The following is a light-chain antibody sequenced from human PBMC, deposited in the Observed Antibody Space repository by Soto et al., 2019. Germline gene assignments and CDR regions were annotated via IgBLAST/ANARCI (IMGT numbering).Light chain of an antibody. CDR2: EVS. J-gene: IGLJ1*01. CDR1: SSDVGGYNY. Sequence: QSVLTQPASVSGSPGQSITISCTGTSSDVGGYNYVSWYQQHPGKAPKLMIYEVSNRPSGVSNRFSGSKSGNTASLTISGLQAEDEAGYYCSSYTSSSHYVFGTGTKLTVL. CDR3: SSYTSSSHYV. V-gene: IGLV2-14*01.